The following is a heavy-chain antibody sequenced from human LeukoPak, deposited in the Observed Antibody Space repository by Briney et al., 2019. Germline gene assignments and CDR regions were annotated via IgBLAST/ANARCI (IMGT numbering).Heavy chain of an antibody. CDR2: IYNSGST. J-gene: IGHJ4*02. Sequence: SETLSLTCAVSGGSISSGGYSWNWIRQSTGKGLEWIGYIYNSGSTNYNPSLKSRVTISVDTSKNQFSLKLSSVTAADTAVYYCARGFLGYFDWLWDYWGQGTLVTVSS. CDR3: ARGFLGYFDWLWDY. D-gene: IGHD3-9*01. CDR1: GGSISSGGYS. V-gene: IGHV4-61*08.